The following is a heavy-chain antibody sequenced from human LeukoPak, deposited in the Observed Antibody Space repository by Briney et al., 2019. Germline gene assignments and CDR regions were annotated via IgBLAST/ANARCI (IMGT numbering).Heavy chain of an antibody. CDR1: GFTFSSYS. D-gene: IGHD2-2*01. V-gene: IGHV3-21*01. Sequence: GGSLRLSCAASGFTFSSYSMNWVRQAPGKGLEWVSSISSSSSYIYYADSVKGRFIISRDNAKNSLYLQMNSLRAEDTAVYYCVREYQLLTNYYYYMDVWGKGTTVTVSS. J-gene: IGHJ6*03. CDR3: VREYQLLTNYYYYMDV. CDR2: ISSSSSYI.